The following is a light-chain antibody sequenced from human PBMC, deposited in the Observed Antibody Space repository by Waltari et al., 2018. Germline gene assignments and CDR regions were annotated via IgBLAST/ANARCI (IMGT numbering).Light chain of an antibody. V-gene: IGKV1-16*02. Sequence: DIQMTQSPSSLSASVGDRVTLACRASQDISKFLTWFQQRPVQDPKALLYAAFSLQSGVPSKFSGSGSGTEFTLTSSSLQPEDFATYYCQQYKSYPFTFGQGTKLEIK. CDR2: AAF. J-gene: IGKJ2*01. CDR3: QQYKSYPFT. CDR1: QDISKF.